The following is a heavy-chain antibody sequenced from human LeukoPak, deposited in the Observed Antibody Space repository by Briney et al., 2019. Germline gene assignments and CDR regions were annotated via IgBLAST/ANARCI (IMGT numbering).Heavy chain of an antibody. CDR3: ARAGSSYYYYYYMDV. V-gene: IGHV4-34*01. J-gene: IGHJ6*03. Sequence: SGTLSLTCAVYGGSFSGYYWSWIRQPPGKGLEWIGEINHSGSTNYNPSLKSRVTISVDTSKNQFSLKLSSVTAADTAVYYCARAGSSYYYYYYMDVWGKGTTVTVSS. D-gene: IGHD2-2*01. CDR2: INHSGST. CDR1: GGSFSGYY.